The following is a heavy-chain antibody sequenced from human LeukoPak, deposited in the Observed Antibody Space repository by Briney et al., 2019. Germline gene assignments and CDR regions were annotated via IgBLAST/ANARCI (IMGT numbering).Heavy chain of an antibody. CDR1: GYTFTTYD. V-gene: IGHV1-8*03. CDR2: MNLKSGYT. CDR3: ARVAGSIDY. D-gene: IGHD6-19*01. Sequence: ASVKVSCKASGYTFTTYDINRVRQASGQGLEWMGWMNLKSGYTGYAQKFQGRVTITGDTSISTAYMELSSLRSEDTAVYYCARVAGSIDYWGQGTLVTVSS. J-gene: IGHJ4*02.